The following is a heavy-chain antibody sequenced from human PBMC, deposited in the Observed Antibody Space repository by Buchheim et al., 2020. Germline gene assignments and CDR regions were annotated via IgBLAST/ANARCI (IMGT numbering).Heavy chain of an antibody. CDR3: ARSGAGENVWFDP. Sequence: QVQLVQSGAEVKKPGASVKVSCKASGYTFTSYDINWVRQATGQGLEWMGWMNPNSGDAVYVQNFQGRVSMTREPSISTAYMELSSLRSEDTAVYYCARSGAGENVWFDPWGQGTL. V-gene: IGHV1-8*01. J-gene: IGHJ5*02. CDR2: MNPNSGDA. CDR1: GYTFTSYD. D-gene: IGHD1-1*01.